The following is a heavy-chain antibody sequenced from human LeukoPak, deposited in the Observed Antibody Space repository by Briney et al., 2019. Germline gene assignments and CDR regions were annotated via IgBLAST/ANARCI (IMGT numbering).Heavy chain of an antibody. D-gene: IGHD2-15*01. CDR3: ASILGYCRGGSCFLDY. CDR1: GGTFSSYA. J-gene: IGHJ4*02. CDR2: IIPIFGTA. V-gene: IGHV1-69*06. Sequence: SVKVSCKASGGTFSSYAISWVRQAPGQGLEWMGGIIPIFGTANYAQKFQGRVTITADKSTSTAYMELSSLRSEDTAVYYCASILGYCRGGSCFLDYWGQGTLVTVSS.